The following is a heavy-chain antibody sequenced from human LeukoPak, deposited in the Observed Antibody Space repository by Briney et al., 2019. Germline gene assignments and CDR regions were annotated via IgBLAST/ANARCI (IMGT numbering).Heavy chain of an antibody. CDR1: GFTFSSDW. J-gene: IGHJ6*02. CDR2: INSDGSST. V-gene: IGHV3-74*01. Sequence: PWGSLRLSCAASGFTFSSDWMHWVRQAPGKGLVWVSRINSDGSSTNYADSVKGRFTISRDNAKNTLYLQMNSLRAEDTAVYYCARDPGSSSWPYYYYGLDVWGQGTTVTVSS. D-gene: IGHD6-13*01. CDR3: ARDPGSSSWPYYYYGLDV.